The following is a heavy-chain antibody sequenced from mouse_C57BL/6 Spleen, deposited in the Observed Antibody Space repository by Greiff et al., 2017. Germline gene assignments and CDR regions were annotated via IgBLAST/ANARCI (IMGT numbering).Heavy chain of an antibody. CDR1: GYSFTDYN. CDR2: INPNYGTT. V-gene: IGHV1-39*01. CDR3: AKGRIYDEYPYAMYY. Sequence: VQLQQSGPELVKPGASVKISCKASGYSFTDYNMTWVKLSNGKSLEWIRVINPNYGTTSYNQKIKGKATLTVDQSSSTAYMQLNSLTSEDSAVYYCAKGRIYDEYPYAMYYWCQGTSVTVSS. D-gene: IGHD2-3*01. J-gene: IGHJ4*01.